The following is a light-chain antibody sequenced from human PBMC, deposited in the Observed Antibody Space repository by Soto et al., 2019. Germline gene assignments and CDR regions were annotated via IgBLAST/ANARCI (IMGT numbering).Light chain of an antibody. CDR2: SDD. V-gene: IGLV1-44*01. CDR3: AAWDDSMSGFYV. Sequence: QPVLTQPPSASGTPGQTVTVSCSGGSSNIGSNTVNWYQQVPGTAPKLLIYSDDQRPSGVPDRFSGSKSGTSASRAISGLRSEDEADFYCAAWDDSMSGFYVFGTGTKLTVL. J-gene: IGLJ1*01. CDR1: SSNIGSNT.